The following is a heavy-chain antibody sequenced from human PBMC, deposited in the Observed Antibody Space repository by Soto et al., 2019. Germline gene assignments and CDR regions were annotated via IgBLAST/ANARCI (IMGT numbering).Heavy chain of an antibody. D-gene: IGHD5-12*01. CDR1: GSSINSAYY. J-gene: IGHJ5*02. CDR3: ARVSPADIAIDA. V-gene: IGHV4-38-2*01. CDR2: IYHSGSP. Sequence: PSETPSLTCAVSGSSINSAYYWGWVRQPPGKGLEWIGNIYHSGSPYYNPSLKSRVIISVDTSKKQFSLRLTSVTAADTGLYDGARVSPADIAIDAWGQGTLLTVS.